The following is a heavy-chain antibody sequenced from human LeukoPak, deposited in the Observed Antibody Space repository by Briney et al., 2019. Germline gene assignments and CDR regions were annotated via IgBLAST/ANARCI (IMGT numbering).Heavy chain of an antibody. D-gene: IGHD3-22*01. CDR1: GFTFSDYY. V-gene: IGHV3-11*04. J-gene: IGHJ4*02. Sequence: PGGSLRLSCAASGFTFSDYYMSWIRQAPGKGLEWVSYISSSGSTIYYADSVKGRFTFSRDNAKNSLYLQMSSLRAEDTAVYYCARAPYDSSGPIAQYFDYWGQGTRVTVSS. CDR2: ISSSGSTI. CDR3: ARAPYDSSGPIAQYFDY.